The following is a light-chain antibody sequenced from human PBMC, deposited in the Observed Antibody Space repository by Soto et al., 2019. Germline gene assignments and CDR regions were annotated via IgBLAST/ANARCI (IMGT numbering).Light chain of an antibody. CDR3: ISYTPTSTWV. V-gene: IGLV2-14*01. J-gene: IGLJ3*02. Sequence: QSALTQPASVSGSPGQSITISCTGTSSDVGGYNYVSWFQQHPGKAPKLMIYEVSNRPSGVSNRFSGSKSVNTASLTISGLQAEDEADYYCISYTPTSTWVFGGGTKSPS. CDR2: EVS. CDR1: SSDVGGYNY.